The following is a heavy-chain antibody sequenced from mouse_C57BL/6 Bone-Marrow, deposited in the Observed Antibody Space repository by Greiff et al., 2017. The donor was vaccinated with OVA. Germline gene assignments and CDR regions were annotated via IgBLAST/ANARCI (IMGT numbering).Heavy chain of an antibody. CDR2: IDPENGDT. D-gene: IGHD3-3*01. V-gene: IGHV14-4*01. J-gene: IGHJ1*03. Sequence: EVQLKESGAELVRPGASVKLSCTASGFNIKDDYMHWVKQRPEQGLEWIGWIDPENGDTEYASKFQGKATITADTSSNTAYLQLSSLTSEDTAVYYCTTEGPHWYFDVWGTGTTVTVSS. CDR1: GFNIKDDY. CDR3: TTEGPHWYFDV.